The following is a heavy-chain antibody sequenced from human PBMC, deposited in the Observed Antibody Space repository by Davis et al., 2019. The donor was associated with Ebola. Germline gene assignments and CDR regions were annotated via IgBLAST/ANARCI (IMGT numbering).Heavy chain of an antibody. CDR3: AREQSYGSCHLFDY. CDR2: ISSSGSTI. J-gene: IGHJ4*02. Sequence: GESLKISCAASGVTFSSYEMNWVRQAPGKGLEWVSYISSSGSTIYYADSVKGRFTISRDNAKNSLYLQMNSLRAEDTAVYYCAREQSYGSCHLFDYWGQGTLVTVAS. V-gene: IGHV3-48*03. D-gene: IGHD3-10*01. CDR1: GVTFSSYE.